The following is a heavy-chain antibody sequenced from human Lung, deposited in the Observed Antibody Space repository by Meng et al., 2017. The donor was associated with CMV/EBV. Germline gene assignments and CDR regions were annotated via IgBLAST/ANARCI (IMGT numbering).Heavy chain of an antibody. V-gene: IGHV3-30-3*01. Sequence: SCAASGFTFSSFAMHWVRQAPGKGLEWVAAIIDDGTNKYYRESVKGRFTISRDNSKNTGFLQMNSRRGEDTAVYYCVRGGGGWLQLDDWGQGTLVTVYS. D-gene: IGHD5-24*01. CDR1: GFTFSSFA. CDR2: IIDDGTNK. CDR3: VRGGGGWLQLDD. J-gene: IGHJ4*02.